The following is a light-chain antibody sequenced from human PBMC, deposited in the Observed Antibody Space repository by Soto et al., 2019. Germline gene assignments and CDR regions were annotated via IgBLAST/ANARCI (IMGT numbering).Light chain of an antibody. Sequence: RVMTQSPGTLSVSPVERATLSCSASQSVYSNLAWYQQKPGQAPRLLIYDASARATGVPARFSGSGSGTEFTLTISSLQSEDFAVYYCQHYDNWPPWTFGQGTKVDIK. CDR3: QHYDNWPPWT. CDR2: DAS. J-gene: IGKJ1*01. CDR1: QSVYSN. V-gene: IGKV3-15*01.